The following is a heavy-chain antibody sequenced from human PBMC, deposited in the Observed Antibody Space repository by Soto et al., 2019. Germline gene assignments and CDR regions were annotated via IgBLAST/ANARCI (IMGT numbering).Heavy chain of an antibody. CDR1: GFTFSCYA. J-gene: IGHJ6*02. V-gene: IGHV3-23*01. Sequence: GGSLRLSSAASGFTFSCYAMSWVRQAPGKGLEWVSAISGSGGSTYYADSVKGRFTISRDNSKNTLYLQMNSLRAEDTAVYYSAKIGPGYCSGCSCHNATDYYYYGMDVWGQGTTVTVSS. CDR2: ISGSGGST. CDR3: AKIGPGYCSGCSCHNATDYYYYGMDV. D-gene: IGHD2-15*01.